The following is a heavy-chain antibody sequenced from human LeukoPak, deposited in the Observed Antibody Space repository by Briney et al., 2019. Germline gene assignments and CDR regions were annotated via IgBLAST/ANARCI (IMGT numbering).Heavy chain of an antibody. CDR3: ARGGSDSSRYWLY. CDR1: GFTLSDLW. J-gene: IGHJ4*02. Sequence: GGSLTLSCAASGFTLSDLWMTWVRQPPGKGPEWVATIEPDGSVKYYVDSVKGRFTISRDNADNSLYLQMNSLRGEDTAVYFCARGGSDSSRYWLYWGQGTLVSVSS. D-gene: IGHD6-25*01. V-gene: IGHV3-7*01. CDR2: IEPDGSVK.